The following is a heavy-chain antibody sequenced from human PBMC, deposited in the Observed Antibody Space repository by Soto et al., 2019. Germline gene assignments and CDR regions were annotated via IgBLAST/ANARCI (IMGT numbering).Heavy chain of an antibody. CDR2: IYSSGNT. CDR1: GGTISGYY. J-gene: IGHJ5*02. V-gene: IGHV4-4*07. D-gene: IGHD3-3*01. CDR3: ARGQRFSDWFDP. Sequence: SETLSLTCSVSGGTISGYYWTWIRQPAGKGLEWIGRIYSSGNTKYNPSLQSRVIMSPDTSNNQFSLRLTSVTAADTAVYYCARGQRFSDWFDPWGQGTLVTVSS.